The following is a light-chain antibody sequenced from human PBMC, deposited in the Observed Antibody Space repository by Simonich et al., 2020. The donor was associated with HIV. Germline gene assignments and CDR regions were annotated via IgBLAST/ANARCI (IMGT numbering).Light chain of an antibody. V-gene: IGLV3-21*01. CDR2: DDS. CDR1: NIGSKS. CDR3: QAWDSSLHV. J-gene: IGLJ1*01. Sequence: SYVLTQPPSVSVAPGKTARVTCGGNNIGSKSVHWYQQKPGQAPVLVVYDDSDRPSGIPERISGSNSGNTATLTISGTQAMDEADYYCQAWDSSLHVFGTGTKLTVL.